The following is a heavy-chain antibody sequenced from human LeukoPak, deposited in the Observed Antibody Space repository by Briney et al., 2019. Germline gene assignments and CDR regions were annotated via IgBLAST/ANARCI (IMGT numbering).Heavy chain of an antibody. CDR3: TTDLRIGVVVVVAATFDY. CDR1: GFTFSNAW. V-gene: IGHV3-15*01. Sequence: GGSLRLSCAASGFTFSNAWMSWVRQAPGKGLEWVGRIKSKTDGGTTDYAAAGKGRFSISREEAKKQLYLQMNSLKTEDPAVYYCTTDLRIGVVVVVAATFDYWGQGTLVTVSS. CDR2: IKSKTDGGTT. D-gene: IGHD2-15*01. J-gene: IGHJ4*02.